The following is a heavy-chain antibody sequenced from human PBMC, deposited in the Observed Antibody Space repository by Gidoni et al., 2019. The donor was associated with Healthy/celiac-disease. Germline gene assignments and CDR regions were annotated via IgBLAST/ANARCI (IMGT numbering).Heavy chain of an antibody. J-gene: IGHJ6*02. CDR1: GYTFPSYY. Sequence: QVQLVQSGAEVKKPGASVKVSCKASGYTFPSYYMHWVRQAPGQGLEWMGIINPSGGRTSYAQKFQGRVTMTRDTSTSTVYMELSSLRSEDTAVYYCASYKATTQNYYYYYGMDVWGQGTTVTVSS. CDR2: INPSGGRT. CDR3: ASYKATTQNYYYYYGMDV. D-gene: IGHD1-26*01. V-gene: IGHV1-46*01.